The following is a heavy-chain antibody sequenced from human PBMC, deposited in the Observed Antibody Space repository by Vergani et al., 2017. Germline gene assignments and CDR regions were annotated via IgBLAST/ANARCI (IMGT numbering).Heavy chain of an antibody. Sequence: DVQLVESGGGLVQPGRSLRLSCAASGFTFDDYAMHWVRQAPGKGLEWVSGISWNSGSIGYADFVKGRFTISRDNAKNSLYLQMNSLRAEDTALYYCAKDGSGWYGGGTLDYWGQGTLVTVSS. CDR2: ISWNSGSI. CDR3: AKDGSGWYGGGTLDY. J-gene: IGHJ4*02. CDR1: GFTFDDYA. V-gene: IGHV3-9*01. D-gene: IGHD6-19*01.